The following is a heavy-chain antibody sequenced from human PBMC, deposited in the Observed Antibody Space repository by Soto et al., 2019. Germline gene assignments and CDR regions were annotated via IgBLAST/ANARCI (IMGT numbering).Heavy chain of an antibody. CDR1: GGSISTYY. Sequence: NPSETLSLTCTVSGGSISTYYWNWIRQPPGRGLESIGYIYYSGSANYSPSLKSRVTISVDTSKNEFSLKLRSVTAADTAVYYCARAGYSSSWPYYYYYGMDVWGQGTTVTVSS. J-gene: IGHJ6*02. CDR3: ARAGYSSSWPYYYYYGMDV. CDR2: IYYSGSA. V-gene: IGHV4-59*01. D-gene: IGHD6-13*01.